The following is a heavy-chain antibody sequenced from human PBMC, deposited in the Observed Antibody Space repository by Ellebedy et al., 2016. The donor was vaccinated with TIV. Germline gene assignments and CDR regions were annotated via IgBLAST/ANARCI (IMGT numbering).Heavy chain of an antibody. D-gene: IGHD6-19*01. V-gene: IGHV3-7*03. CDR1: GFTFSTYR. CDR3: ARAGYSAGWYLSPHYPTDV. CDR2: IKHDGIEK. Sequence: GESLKISCAASGFTFSTYRMTWVRQAPGKGLEWVANIKHDGIEKYYVDSVKGRFTISRDNAKNSLYLQMNSLRAEDTAVFYCARAGYSAGWYLSPHYPTDVWGQGTTVTVPS. J-gene: IGHJ6*02.